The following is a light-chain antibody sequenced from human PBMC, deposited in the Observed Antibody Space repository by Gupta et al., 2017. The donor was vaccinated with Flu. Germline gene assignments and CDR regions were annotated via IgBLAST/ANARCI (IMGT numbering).Light chain of an antibody. J-gene: IGKJ2*01. CDR1: QDITNN. CDR2: KAS. CDR3: QQHDNLPYA. Sequence: GHGVTSTCQAWQDITNNLSWYQQKPVKAPKLLIYKASNLETGVPTRFSRSGSRADFTFTISILQPEVIVTYYYQQHDNLPYAFGQGTKLEIK. V-gene: IGKV1-33*01.